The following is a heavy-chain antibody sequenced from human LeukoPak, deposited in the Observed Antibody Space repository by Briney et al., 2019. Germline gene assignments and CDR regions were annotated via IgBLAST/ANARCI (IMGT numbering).Heavy chain of an antibody. CDR2: INAGNGNT. CDR1: GYTFTSYA. CDR3: AREIRIAAAGTFGY. V-gene: IGHV1-3*01. J-gene: IGHJ4*02. D-gene: IGHD6-13*01. Sequence: GASVKVSCKASGYTFTSYAMHWVRQAPGQRLEWMGWINAGNGNTKYSQKFRGRVTITRDTSASTAYMELSSLRSEDTAVYYCAREIRIAAAGTFGYWGQGTLVTVSS.